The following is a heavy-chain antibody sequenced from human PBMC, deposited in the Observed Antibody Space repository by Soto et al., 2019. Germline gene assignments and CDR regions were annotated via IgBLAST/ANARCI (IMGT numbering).Heavy chain of an antibody. D-gene: IGHD2-2*03. CDR1: GFTFSNAW. Sequence: GGSLRLSCAASGFTFSNAWMSWVRQAPGKGLEWVGRIKSKTDGGTTDYAAPVKGRFTISRDDSKNTLYLQMNSLKTEDTAVYYCTTGVDIVVVPAADTPMNFDYWGQGTLVTVSS. V-gene: IGHV3-15*01. CDR2: IKSKTDGGTT. J-gene: IGHJ4*02. CDR3: TTGVDIVVVPAADTPMNFDY.